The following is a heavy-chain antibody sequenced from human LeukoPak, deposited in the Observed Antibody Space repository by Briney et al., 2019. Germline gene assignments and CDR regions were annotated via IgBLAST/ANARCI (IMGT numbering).Heavy chain of an antibody. CDR2: TRYDGSNK. D-gene: IGHD6-19*01. CDR3: AKSQGFAISGWYRLDP. Sequence: GGSLRLSCAASGFSSCRYGMHCARRAPGNGLGWVAFTRYDGSNKYYADSVKGRFTISRDNSKHILYMQMNSLKTEDTALYYCAKSQGFAISGWYRLDPWGGETLVSVSS. CDR1: GFSSCRYG. V-gene: IGHV3-30*02. J-gene: IGHJ5*02.